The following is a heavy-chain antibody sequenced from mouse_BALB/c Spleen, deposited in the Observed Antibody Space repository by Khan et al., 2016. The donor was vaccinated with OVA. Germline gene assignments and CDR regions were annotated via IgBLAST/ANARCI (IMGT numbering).Heavy chain of an antibody. Sequence: EVELVESGPGLVKPSQSLSLTCTVTGYSITSGYAWNWIRQFPGNKLEWMGYISYSGVTSYTPSLKSRISTTRDTSKNQFFLQLNSVTTEDTATYYCARGNYYGYYFDYGGQGTTRTVSS. D-gene: IGHD1-1*01. V-gene: IGHV3-2*02. CDR2: ISYSGVT. J-gene: IGHJ2*01. CDR3: ARGNYYGYYFDY. CDR1: GYSITSGYA.